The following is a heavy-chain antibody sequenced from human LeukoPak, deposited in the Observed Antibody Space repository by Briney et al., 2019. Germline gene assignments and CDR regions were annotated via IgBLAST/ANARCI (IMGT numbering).Heavy chain of an antibody. CDR2: ISAYNANT. J-gene: IGHJ4*02. D-gene: IGHD5-18*01. CDR3: ARSVRRYSYGPSPLYYFDY. CDR1: GYTFTSYA. Sequence: GASVKVSCKASGYTFTSYAISWVRQAPGQGLEWMGWISAYNANTNYAQKLQGRVTMTTDTSTSTAYIELRSLRSDDTAVYYCARSVRRYSYGPSPLYYFDYWGQGTLVTVSS. V-gene: IGHV1-18*01.